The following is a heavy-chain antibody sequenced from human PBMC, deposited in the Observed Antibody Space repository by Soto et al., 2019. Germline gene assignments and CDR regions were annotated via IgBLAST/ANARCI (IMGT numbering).Heavy chain of an antibody. CDR1: GFTFSSYG. D-gene: IGHD3-10*01. J-gene: IGHJ5*02. CDR2: ISYDGSNK. V-gene: IGHV3-30*18. CDR3: AKVGREWFGEFAPFDP. Sequence: QVQLVESGGGVVQPGRSLRLSCAASGFTFSSYGMHWVRQAPGKGLEWVAVISYDGSNKCYADSVKGRFTISRDNSKNTLYLQMNSLRAEDTAVYYCAKVGREWFGEFAPFDPWGQGTLVTVSS.